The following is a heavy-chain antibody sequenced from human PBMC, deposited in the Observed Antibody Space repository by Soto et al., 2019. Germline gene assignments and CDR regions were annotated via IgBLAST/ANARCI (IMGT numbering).Heavy chain of an antibody. CDR2: ISWDGGST. CDR1: GFTFDDYT. J-gene: IGHJ6*02. D-gene: IGHD1-26*01. V-gene: IGHV3-43*01. CDR3: AKDIMVGGSYYYYYGMDV. Sequence: EVQLVESGGVVVQPGGSLRLSCAASGFTFDDYTMHWVRQAPGKGLEWVSLISWDGGSTYYADSVKGRFTISRDNSKNSLYLQMNSLRTEDTALYYCAKDIMVGGSYYYYYGMDVWGQGTTVTVSS.